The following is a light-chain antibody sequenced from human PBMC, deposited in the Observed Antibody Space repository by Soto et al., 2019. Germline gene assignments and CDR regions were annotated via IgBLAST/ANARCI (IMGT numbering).Light chain of an antibody. CDR1: QTINSW. J-gene: IGKJ1*01. Sequence: IQMTQSPSTPSASVGDRVTITCRASQTINSWLAWYQQKPGKAPKVLIFDASSLKTGVPSRFSGSGSGTELTLTISNLQPDDFATYYCQQYDSYSSGPFGQGTKVDIK. CDR2: DAS. V-gene: IGKV1-5*01. CDR3: QQYDSYSSGP.